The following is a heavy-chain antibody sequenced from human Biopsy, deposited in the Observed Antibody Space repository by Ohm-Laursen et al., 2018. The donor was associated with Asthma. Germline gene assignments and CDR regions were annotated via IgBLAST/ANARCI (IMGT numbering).Heavy chain of an antibody. CDR1: GGMFGNYA. CDR2: ISPIFGSS. CDR3: ASDFPKDYVRYNFQF. Sequence: ASVKVSCKASGGMFGNYAISWVRQAPGLGLEWMGGISPIFGSSNYAQRFQGRVTITADIFTRTVYMELSGLRFDDTAVYYCASDFPKDYVRYNFQFWGQGTLVTVSS. D-gene: IGHD4-17*01. V-gene: IGHV1-69*06. J-gene: IGHJ4*02.